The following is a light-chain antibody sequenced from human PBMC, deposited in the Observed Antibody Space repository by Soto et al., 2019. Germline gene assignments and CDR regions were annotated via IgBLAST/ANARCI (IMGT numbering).Light chain of an antibody. Sequence: QSVLTQPPSASGTPGQRVTISCSGSDSNSGSNYVYWYQQFPGTAPKLLIYRNDQRPSGVPDRFSGSKSGTSASLAISGLRSEDETGYYCAAWDDSLSGVVFGGGTKLTVL. J-gene: IGLJ2*01. V-gene: IGLV1-47*01. CDR3: AAWDDSLSGVV. CDR2: RND. CDR1: DSNSGSNY.